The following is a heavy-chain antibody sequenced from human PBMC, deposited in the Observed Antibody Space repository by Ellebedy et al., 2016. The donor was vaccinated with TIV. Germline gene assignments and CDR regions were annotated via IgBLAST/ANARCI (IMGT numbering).Heavy chain of an antibody. V-gene: IGHV3-30*01. Sequence: GESLKISCAASGFTFSDYPMHWVRQAPGKGLEWMAVIAYDGNDEYYADSVKGRFTISRDNSKNTLYLQMISLRAEDTAVYFCARDDYYGSGTDYWGQGTLVTVSS. CDR2: IAYDGNDE. D-gene: IGHD3-10*01. CDR1: GFTFSDYP. CDR3: ARDDYYGSGTDY. J-gene: IGHJ4*02.